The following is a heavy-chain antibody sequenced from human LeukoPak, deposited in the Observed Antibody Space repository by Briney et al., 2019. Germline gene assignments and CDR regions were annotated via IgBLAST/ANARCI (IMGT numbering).Heavy chain of an antibody. D-gene: IGHD1-26*01. CDR1: GYTFTGYY. CDR2: INPNSGGT. J-gene: IGHJ4*02. V-gene: IGHV1-2*02. Sequence: ASVKVSCKASGYTFTGYYMHWVRQAPGQGLEWMGWINPNSGGTNYAQNFQGRVTMTRDTSITTAYMELSSLTSEDTAVYYCARDNKWELFALDYWGQGTLVTVSS. CDR3: ARDNKWELFALDY.